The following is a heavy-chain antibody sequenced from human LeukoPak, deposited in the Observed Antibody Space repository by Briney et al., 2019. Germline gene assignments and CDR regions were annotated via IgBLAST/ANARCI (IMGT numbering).Heavy chain of an antibody. CDR3: ARHYYDYVWGSYGIDY. V-gene: IGHV5-51*01. D-gene: IGHD3-16*01. Sequence: GESLKISCKGSGHSFSNYWIGWVRQMPGKGLEWMGIIYPGDSDTRYSPSFQGQVTISADKSISTAYLQWSSLKASDTAMYYCARHYYDYVWGSYGIDYWGQGTLVTVSS. CDR2: IYPGDSDT. CDR1: GHSFSNYW. J-gene: IGHJ4*02.